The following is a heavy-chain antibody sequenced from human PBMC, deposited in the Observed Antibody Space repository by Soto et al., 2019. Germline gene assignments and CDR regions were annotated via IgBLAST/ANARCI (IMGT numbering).Heavy chain of an antibody. CDR3: ARHQVTWGDYGPYYFDD. CDR1: GGSISSYY. J-gene: IGHJ4*02. CDR2: IYYSGST. V-gene: IGHV4-59*01. Sequence: SETLSLTCTVSGGSISSYYWSWIRQPPGKGLEWIGYIYYSGSTNYNPSLKSRVTISVDTSKNQFSLKLSSVTAADTAVYYCARHQVTWGDYGPYYFDDWGQGTLVTVSS. D-gene: IGHD4-17*01.